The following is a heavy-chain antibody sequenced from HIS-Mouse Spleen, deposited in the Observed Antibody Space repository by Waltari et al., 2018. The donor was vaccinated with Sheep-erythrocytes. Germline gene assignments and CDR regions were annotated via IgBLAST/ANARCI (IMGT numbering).Heavy chain of an antibody. V-gene: IGHV3-48*02. CDR3: ARDSSGWDPVDY. D-gene: IGHD6-19*01. Sequence: EVQLVESGGGLVQPGGSRRLSCAASGFTFSSYSMNWVRKAPGKGLEWVSYISSRSSSIYYAHFVKGRFTISVDNAKNSLYLQINCLRDEDTAVYYCARDSSGWDPVDYWGQGTLVTVSS. CDR2: ISSRSSSI. J-gene: IGHJ4*02. CDR1: GFTFSSYS.